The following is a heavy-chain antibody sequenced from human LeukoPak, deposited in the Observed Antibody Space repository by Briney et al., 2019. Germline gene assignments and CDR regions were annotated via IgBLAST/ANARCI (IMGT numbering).Heavy chain of an antibody. CDR3: ARDGGWEHFDY. Sequence: PGGSLRLSCAASGFTFSSYWMHWVRQAPGKGLVWVSRINSDGSSTSYADSVKGRFTISRDNTKNTLYLQMNSLRAEDTAVYYCARDGGWEHFDYWGQGTLVTVSS. D-gene: IGHD4-23*01. CDR2: INSDGSST. J-gene: IGHJ4*02. CDR1: GFTFSSYW. V-gene: IGHV3-74*01.